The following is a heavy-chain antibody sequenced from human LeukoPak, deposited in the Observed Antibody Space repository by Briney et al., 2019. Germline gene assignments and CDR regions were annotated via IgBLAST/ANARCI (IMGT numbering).Heavy chain of an antibody. CDR2: IGTAGDT. CDR1: GFTFTNYA. J-gene: IGHJ2*01. D-gene: IGHD5-12*01. CDR3: ARSRGDILRSSPFWYFDL. V-gene: IGHV3-13*01. Sequence: GGSLRLSCAASGFTFTNYAMTWVRQATGKGLEWVSAIGTAGDTYYPGSVKGRFTISRENAKNSLYLQMNSLRAGDTAVYYCARSRGDILRSSPFWYFDLWGRGTLVTVSS.